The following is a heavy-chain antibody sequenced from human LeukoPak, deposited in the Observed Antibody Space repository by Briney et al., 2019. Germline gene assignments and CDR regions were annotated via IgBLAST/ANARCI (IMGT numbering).Heavy chain of an antibody. J-gene: IGHJ4*02. CDR1: GFTFSNFG. V-gene: IGHV3-30*02. CDR3: AKEQDLVGTTYYFGH. CDR2: IRNDGSDK. D-gene: IGHD1-26*01. Sequence: PAGSLRLSCAASGFTFSNFGIHWVRPAPGKGLEWVAFIRNDGSDKYYAESVRSRFTISRDNSKSTVYLQMNSLRAEDTAVYYCAKEQDLVGTTYYFGHWGQGTLVTVSS.